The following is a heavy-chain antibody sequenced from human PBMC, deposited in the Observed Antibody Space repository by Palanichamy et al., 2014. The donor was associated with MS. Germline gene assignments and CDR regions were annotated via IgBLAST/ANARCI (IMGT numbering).Heavy chain of an antibody. CDR3: ARDRSGSSGYEWDY. D-gene: IGHD5-12*01. CDR2: IYTSGNT. Sequence: QVQLQESGPGLVKPSETLSLTCAVSGGSISTYYWSWIRQPPGKGLEWIGYIYTSGNTNYNPSLKSRVTLSVDTSTNQFSLKMTSVTAADTAVYYCARDRSGSSGYEWDYWGQGTLVTVSS. V-gene: IGHV4-59*01. CDR1: GGSISTYY. J-gene: IGHJ4*02.